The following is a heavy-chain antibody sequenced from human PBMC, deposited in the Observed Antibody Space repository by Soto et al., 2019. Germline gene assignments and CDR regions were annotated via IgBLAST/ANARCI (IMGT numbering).Heavy chain of an antibody. CDR2: IYYSGST. CDR3: ARVPGDIVVVPAAITLRGGV. J-gene: IGHJ6*02. CDR1: GGSISSGGYY. V-gene: IGHV4-31*03. Sequence: QVQLQESGPGLVKPSQTLSLTCTVSGGSISSGGYYWSWIRQHPGKGLEWIGYIYYSGSTYYNPSRKSRVTISVDTSKNQFSLKLSSVTAADTAVYYCARVPGDIVVVPAAITLRGGVWGQGTTVTVSS. D-gene: IGHD2-2*01.